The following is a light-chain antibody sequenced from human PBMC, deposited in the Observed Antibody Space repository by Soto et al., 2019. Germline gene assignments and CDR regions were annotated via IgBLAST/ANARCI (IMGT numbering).Light chain of an antibody. CDR1: QNINSY. Sequence: DIQMTQSPSSLSASGGDRVTISCRASQNINSYLHWYQQRPGKAPKLLIYGATNLQGGVPSRFSGSGYGTDFTLTINDLQPEDFATYSCQQTFSTFFTFGPGTKVQIK. V-gene: IGKV1-39*01. J-gene: IGKJ3*01. CDR3: QQTFSTFFT. CDR2: GAT.